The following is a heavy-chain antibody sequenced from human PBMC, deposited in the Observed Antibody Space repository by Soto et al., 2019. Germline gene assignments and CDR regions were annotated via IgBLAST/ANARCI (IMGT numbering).Heavy chain of an antibody. V-gene: IGHV4-34*01. CDR1: GGSFSGYY. J-gene: IGHJ5*02. CDR3: ARGHIVVVPAAALNWFDP. CDR2: INHSGST. D-gene: IGHD2-2*01. Sequence: SETLSLTCAVYGGSFSGYYWSWIRQPPGKGLEWIGEINHSGSTNYNPSLKSRVTISVDTSKNQFSLKLSSVTAADTAVYYCARGHIVVVPAAALNWFDPWGQGTLVTVSS.